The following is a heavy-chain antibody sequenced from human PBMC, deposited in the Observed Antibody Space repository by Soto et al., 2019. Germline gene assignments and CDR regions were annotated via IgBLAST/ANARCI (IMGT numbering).Heavy chain of an antibody. V-gene: IGHV3-30-3*01. J-gene: IGHJ4*02. CDR2: ISYDGSNK. D-gene: IGHD3-22*01. CDR1: GFTFSSYA. CDR3: ARALKTRSRRSGYYDYFEY. Sequence: GGSLRLSCAASGFTFSSYAMHWVRQAPGKGLEWVAVISYDGSNKYYADSVKGRFTISRDNSKNTLYLQMNSLRAEDTAVYYCARALKTRSRRSGYYDYFEYWGQGTLVTVSS.